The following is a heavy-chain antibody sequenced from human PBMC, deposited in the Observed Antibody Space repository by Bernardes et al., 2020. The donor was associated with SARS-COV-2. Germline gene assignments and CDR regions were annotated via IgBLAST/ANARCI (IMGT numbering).Heavy chain of an antibody. CDR3: ARGYGMDV. CDR2: LKQDGREK. Sequence: VGSLRLSCAASGFTFSSYWLNWVRQAPGTGLAWVANLKQDGREKNYVDSVKGRFTVSRDNAKNSLYVQMNSLRVEDTAVYYCARGYGMDVWGQGTTVTVSS. V-gene: IGHV3-7*01. J-gene: IGHJ6*02. CDR1: GFTFSSYW.